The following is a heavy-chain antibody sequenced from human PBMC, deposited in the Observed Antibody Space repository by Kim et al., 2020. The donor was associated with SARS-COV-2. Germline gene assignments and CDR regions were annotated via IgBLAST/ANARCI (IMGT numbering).Heavy chain of an antibody. V-gene: IGHV4-4*02. Sequence: SETLSLTCAVSGGSISSSNWWSWVRQPPGKGLEWIGEIYHSGSTNYNPSLKSRVTISVDKSKNQFSLKLSSVTAADTAVYYCARRIMITFGGAHGDFDYWGQGTLVTVSS. CDR2: IYHSGST. D-gene: IGHD3-16*01. CDR1: GGSISSSNW. CDR3: ARRIMITFGGAHGDFDY. J-gene: IGHJ4*02.